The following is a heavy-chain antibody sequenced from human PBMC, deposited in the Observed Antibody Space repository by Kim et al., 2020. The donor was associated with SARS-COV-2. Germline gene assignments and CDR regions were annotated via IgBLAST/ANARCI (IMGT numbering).Heavy chain of an antibody. Sequence: GGSLRLSCAASGFTFSSYAMHWVRQAPGKGLEWVAVISYDGSNKYYADSVKGRFTISRDNSKNTLYLQMNSLRAEDTAVYYCASDILSLSSPPYCSSTSCYGGGDYWGQGTLVTVSS. J-gene: IGHJ4*02. CDR1: GFTFSSYA. V-gene: IGHV3-30-3*01. D-gene: IGHD2-2*01. CDR3: ASDILSLSSPPYCSSTSCYGGGDY. CDR2: ISYDGSNK.